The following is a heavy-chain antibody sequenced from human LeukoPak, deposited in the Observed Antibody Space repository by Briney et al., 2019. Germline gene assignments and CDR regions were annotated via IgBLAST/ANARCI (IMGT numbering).Heavy chain of an antibody. CDR3: TREFITMIVVVNDAFDI. Sequence: GGSLRLSCTASGFTFGDYAMSWVRQAPGKGLEWVGFIRSKAYGGTTEYAASVKGRFTISRDDSKSITYLQMNSLKTEDTAVYYCTREFITMIVVVNDAFDIWGQGTMVTVSS. D-gene: IGHD3-22*01. V-gene: IGHV3-49*04. J-gene: IGHJ3*02. CDR2: IRSKAYGGTT. CDR1: GFTFGDYA.